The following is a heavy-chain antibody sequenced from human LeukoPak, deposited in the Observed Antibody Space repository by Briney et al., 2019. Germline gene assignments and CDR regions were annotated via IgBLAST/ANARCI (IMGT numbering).Heavy chain of an antibody. CDR1: GFTFSSYW. J-gene: IGHJ4*02. Sequence: GGSLRLSCAASGFTFSSYWMSWVRQAPGKGLEWVANIKQDGSEKYYVDSVKGRFTISRDNAKNSLYLQMNSLRAEDTAVYYCARDNDSRDPPHFDYWGQGTLVTVSS. CDR2: IKQDGSEK. D-gene: IGHD3-16*01. CDR3: ARDNDSRDPPHFDY. V-gene: IGHV3-7*01.